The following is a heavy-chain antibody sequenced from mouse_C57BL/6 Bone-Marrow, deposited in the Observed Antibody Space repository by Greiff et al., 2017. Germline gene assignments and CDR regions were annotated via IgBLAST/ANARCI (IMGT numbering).Heavy chain of an antibody. CDR3: EDGPY. Sequence: VQLQESGAELMKPGASVKLSCKASGYTFTGYWIEWVKQRPGQGLEWIGEIYPGSGSTKYNAKFKGKATFTADTSSNTAYMQLSGVTAVDSCIYYCEDGPYWGQGTLLTVSA. V-gene: IGHV1-9*01. CDR2: IYPGSGST. J-gene: IGHJ3*01. D-gene: IGHD1-1*01. CDR1: GYTFTGYW.